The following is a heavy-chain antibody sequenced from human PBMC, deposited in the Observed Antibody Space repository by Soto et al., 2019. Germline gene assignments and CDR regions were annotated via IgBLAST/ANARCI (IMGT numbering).Heavy chain of an antibody. CDR1: GYSFTAYY. D-gene: IGHD3-3*01. J-gene: IGHJ4*01. V-gene: IGHV1-46*01. Sequence: QVQLVQSGAEVKKPGASVRVSCRPSGYSFTAYYIHWVRQAPGQGLEWMGVIDPRNDITSYAEKFQGGVSMIKDTSTRTVYMELSNLRSEDTAVYYCTRVDSWSGYDPFDYWGQGTLLTVSS. CDR2: IDPRNDIT. CDR3: TRVDSWSGYDPFDY.